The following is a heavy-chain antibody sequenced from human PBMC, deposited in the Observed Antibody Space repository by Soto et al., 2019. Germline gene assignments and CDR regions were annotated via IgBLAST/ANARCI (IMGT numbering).Heavy chain of an antibody. D-gene: IGHD5-12*01. CDR3: ERGARDGYNPAEYFQH. CDR1: GYTFTSYG. V-gene: IGHV1-18*01. J-gene: IGHJ1*01. CDR2: ISAYNGNT. Sequence: GASVKVSCKASGYTFTSYGFSWVRQAPGQGLEWMGWISAYNGNTNYAQKLQGRVTITTDASTSTAYMELRSLRSDDTAVYYYERGARDGYNPAEYFQHWGQGTRVTV.